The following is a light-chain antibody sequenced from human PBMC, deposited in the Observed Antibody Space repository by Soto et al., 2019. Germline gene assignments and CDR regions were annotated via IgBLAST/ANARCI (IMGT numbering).Light chain of an antibody. CDR3: MQALQTPRT. J-gene: IGKJ2*01. V-gene: IGKV2-28*01. Sequence: DSVMPQSPLSLPVTPGEPASISCRSSQSLLHSNGYNYLDWYLQKPGQSPQLLSYLGSNRASGVPDRFSGSGSGTDFTLKISRVEAEDVGVYYCMQALQTPRTFGQGTKLEIK. CDR1: QSLLHSNGYNY. CDR2: LGS.